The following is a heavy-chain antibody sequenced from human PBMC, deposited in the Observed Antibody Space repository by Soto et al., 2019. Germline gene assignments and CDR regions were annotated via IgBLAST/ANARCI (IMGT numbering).Heavy chain of an antibody. Sequence: PSETLSLTCTVSGGSISSYYWSWIRQPPGKGLEWIGYVYYSGSTNYNPSLKSRVTISVDTSKNQFSLKLSSVTAADTAVYYCARDRVEITGTYDHWGQGTMVTVYS. CDR3: ARDRVEITGTYDH. D-gene: IGHD2-8*02. CDR1: GGSISSYY. J-gene: IGHJ4*02. CDR2: VYYSGST. V-gene: IGHV4-59*01.